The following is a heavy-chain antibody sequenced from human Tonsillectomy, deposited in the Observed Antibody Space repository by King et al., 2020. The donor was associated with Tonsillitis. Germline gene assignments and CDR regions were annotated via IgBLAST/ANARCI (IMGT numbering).Heavy chain of an antibody. J-gene: IGHJ5*02. CDR3: ARDQPHNWFDP. V-gene: IGHV1-2*02. CDR2: INPNSGVT. CDR1: GYTFTAYY. Sequence: QLVQSGAEVKRPGASVKVSCKASGYTFTAYYIQWVRQAPGQGLEWMGWINPNSGVTNYAQKFQGRVTMTRDKSITTAYMELTSLRSDDTAVYYCARDQPHNWFDPWGQGTLVTVSS.